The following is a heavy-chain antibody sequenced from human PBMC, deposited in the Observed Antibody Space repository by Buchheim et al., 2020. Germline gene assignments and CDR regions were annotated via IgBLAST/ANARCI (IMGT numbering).Heavy chain of an antibody. V-gene: IGHV3-23*04. CDR1: GFTFSSYE. CDR2: ISGSGAGT. CDR3: AKNSVHGDWPEY. D-gene: IGHD4-17*01. J-gene: IGHJ4*02. Sequence: EVQLVESGGGLVQPGGSLRLSCAASGFTFSSYEMNWVRQAPGKGLEWVSSISGSGAGTSYAVSVKGRFTMSRDNSKITLYLQMNSLRAEDTAVYYCAKNSVHGDWPEYWGQGTL.